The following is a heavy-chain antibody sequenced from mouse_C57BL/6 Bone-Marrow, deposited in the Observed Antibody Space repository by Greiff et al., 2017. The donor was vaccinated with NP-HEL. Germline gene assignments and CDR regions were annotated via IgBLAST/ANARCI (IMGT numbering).Heavy chain of an antibody. Sequence: QVQLQQPGAELVRPGSSVKLSCKASGYTFTSYWMHWVKQRPIQGLEWIGNIDPSDSETHYNQKFKDKATLTVDKSSSTAYMQLSSLTSEDSAVYYCARRDYGYDGTGSAMDYWGQGTSVTVSS. CDR2: IDPSDSET. V-gene: IGHV1-52*01. CDR3: ARRDYGYDGTGSAMDY. D-gene: IGHD2-2*01. J-gene: IGHJ4*01. CDR1: GYTFTSYW.